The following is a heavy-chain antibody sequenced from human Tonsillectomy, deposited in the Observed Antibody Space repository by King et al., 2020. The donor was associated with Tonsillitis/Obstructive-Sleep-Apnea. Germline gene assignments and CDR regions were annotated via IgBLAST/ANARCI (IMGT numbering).Heavy chain of an antibody. D-gene: IGHD3-10*01. Sequence: VQLLESGGGLVQPGGSLRLSCEASGLTFSSHAMSWVRQAPGKGLEWVSGISGSGDSTYYADSVKGRFTISRDKSKNTLFLQMNSLRAEDTAVYYCASTPYGSGTYYYFDYWGQGTLVTVSS. CDR1: GLTFSSHA. CDR3: ASTPYGSGTYYYFDY. V-gene: IGHV3-23*01. CDR2: ISGSGDST. J-gene: IGHJ4*02.